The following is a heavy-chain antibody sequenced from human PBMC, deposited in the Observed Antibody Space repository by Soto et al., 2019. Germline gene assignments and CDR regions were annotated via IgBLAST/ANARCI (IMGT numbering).Heavy chain of an antibody. V-gene: IGHV1-69*04. Sequence: SVKVSCKASGGTFSSYTISWVRQAPGQGLEWMGRIIPILGIANYAQKFQGRVTITADKSTSTAYMELSSLRSEDTAVYYCARDPAYCSSTSCYPYWGQGTLVTVSS. CDR2: IIPILGIA. CDR3: ARDPAYCSSTSCYPY. CDR1: GGTFSSYT. J-gene: IGHJ4*02. D-gene: IGHD2-2*01.